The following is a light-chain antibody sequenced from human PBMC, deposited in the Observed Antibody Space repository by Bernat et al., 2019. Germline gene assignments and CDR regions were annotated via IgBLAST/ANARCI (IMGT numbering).Light chain of an antibody. Sequence: EIVLTQSPATLSLSPGERATLSCRASQGVSSYLAWYHQKPGQAPRLLIYDASNRATGIPARFSGSGPGTDFTLTISSLEPEDFAVYYCQQRSNCLFTFGPGTKVDIK. CDR2: DAS. J-gene: IGKJ3*01. V-gene: IGKV3D-11*01. CDR3: QQRSNCLFT. CDR1: QGVSSY.